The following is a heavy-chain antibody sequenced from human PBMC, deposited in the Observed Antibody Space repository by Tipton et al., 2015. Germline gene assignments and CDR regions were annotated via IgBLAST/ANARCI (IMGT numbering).Heavy chain of an antibody. CDR2: VHYSGST. CDR3: ACQDYDSLTRDYQTVDY. CDR1: GGSINNYY. D-gene: IGHD3-9*01. Sequence: TLSLTCTVSGGSINNYYWSWIRQSPGKGLEWIGSVHYSGSTYYNPSLKSRVTISVDTSKNQFSLKLSSVTAADTAVYYCACQDYDSLTRDYQTVDYWGQGTLVTVSS. V-gene: IGHV4-59*05. J-gene: IGHJ4*02.